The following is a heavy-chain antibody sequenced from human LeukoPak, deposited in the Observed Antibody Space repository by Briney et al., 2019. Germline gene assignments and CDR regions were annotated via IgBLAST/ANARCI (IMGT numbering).Heavy chain of an antibody. CDR3: AKDKRSGGTYVGY. CDR2: ISGDGGRT. D-gene: IGHD2-15*01. J-gene: IGHJ4*02. Sequence: PGGSLRLSCVASGFTFDDYAMHWVRQAPGKGLEWVSLISGDGGRTYYADSVKGRFTISRDNSKNSLYLEMNSLRTEDTALYYCAKDKRSGGTYVGYWGQGILVTVSS. V-gene: IGHV3-43*02. CDR1: GFTFDDYA.